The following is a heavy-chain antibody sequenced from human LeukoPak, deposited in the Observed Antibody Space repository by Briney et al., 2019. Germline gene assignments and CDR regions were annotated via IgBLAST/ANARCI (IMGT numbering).Heavy chain of an antibody. J-gene: IGHJ6*03. D-gene: IGHD1-26*01. CDR3: ARASYSAKYYYYYYMDV. CDR2: IIPIFGTA. CDR1: GGTFSSYA. Sequence: SVKVSCKASGGTFSSYAISWVRQAPGQGLEWMGGIIPIFGTANYAQKFQGRVTITTDESTSTAYMELSSLRSEDTAVYYCARASYSAKYYYYYYMDVWGKGTTVTVSS. V-gene: IGHV1-69*05.